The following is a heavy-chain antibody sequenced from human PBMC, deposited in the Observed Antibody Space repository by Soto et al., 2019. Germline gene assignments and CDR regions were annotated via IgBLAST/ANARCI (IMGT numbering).Heavy chain of an antibody. Sequence: QVQLQESGPGLVKPSGTLSLTCAVSGGSISSSNWWSWVRQAPEKGLEWIGEIYHSGSTNYNPSLESRVTISVDKSQNQFSLRLTSVTAADTAVYYCARNVPYSDWGFGWFDPWGQGTLVTVSS. CDR3: ARNVPYSDWGFGWFDP. CDR2: IYHSGST. V-gene: IGHV4-4*02. CDR1: GGSISSSNW. D-gene: IGHD4-17*01. J-gene: IGHJ5*02.